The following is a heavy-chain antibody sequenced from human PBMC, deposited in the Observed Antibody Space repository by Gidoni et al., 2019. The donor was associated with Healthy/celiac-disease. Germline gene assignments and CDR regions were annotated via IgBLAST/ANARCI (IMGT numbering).Heavy chain of an antibody. Sequence: QVQLQESGPGLVKPSGTLSLTCAVSGGSISSSNWWSWVRQPPGKGLEWIGEIYHSGSTNYNPSLKSRVTISVDKSKNQFSLKLSSVTAADTAVYYCASRENYYGSGSYSSPFDYWGQGTLVTVSS. J-gene: IGHJ4*02. CDR1: GGSISSSNW. V-gene: IGHV4-4*02. CDR3: ASRENYYGSGSYSSPFDY. D-gene: IGHD3-10*01. CDR2: IYHSGST.